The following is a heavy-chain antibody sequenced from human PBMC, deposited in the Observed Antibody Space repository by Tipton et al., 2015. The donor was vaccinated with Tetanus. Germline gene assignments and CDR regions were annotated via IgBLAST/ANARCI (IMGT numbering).Heavy chain of an antibody. J-gene: IGHJ4*02. CDR3: ARDVGGHYYFDF. Sequence: TLSLTCSVSGGSIRRGTYCWNWIRQHPGKGLEWIGNIYCSGSTFYNPSLRSRLTISADMSENQFSLRLTSVTAADTAVYYCARDVGGHYYFDFWGQGSLVTVSS. CDR1: GGSIRRGTYC. D-gene: IGHD1-26*01. V-gene: IGHV4-31*03. CDR2: IYCSGST.